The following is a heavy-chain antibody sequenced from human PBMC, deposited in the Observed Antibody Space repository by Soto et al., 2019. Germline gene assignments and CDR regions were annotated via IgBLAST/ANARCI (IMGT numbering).Heavy chain of an antibody. CDR1: GFSLSNARMG. CDR3: VRIRKVVTSIETSGWYFDL. J-gene: IGHJ2*01. V-gene: IGHV2-26*01. CDR2: IFSNDEK. D-gene: IGHD3-22*01. Sequence: QVTLKESGPVLVKPTETLTLTCTVSGFSLSNARMGVSWIRQPPGKALEWLAHIFSNDEKSNSTFLKSRLTISKDTSKSQVVLTMTNMDPVDTATYYCVRIRKVVTSIETSGWYFDLWGRGTLVTVSS.